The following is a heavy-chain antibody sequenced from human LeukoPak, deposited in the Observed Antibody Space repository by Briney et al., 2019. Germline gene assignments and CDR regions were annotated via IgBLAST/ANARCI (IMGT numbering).Heavy chain of an antibody. D-gene: IGHD2-15*01. J-gene: IGHJ5*02. Sequence: ASAKVSCKASGYTFTSYAMHWVRQAPGQRLEWMGWINAGNDNTKYSRKFQGRVTITRDTSASTAYMELSSLRSEDTAVYYCARDLGYCTGGTCYPNWFDPWGQGTLVTVSS. CDR2: INAGNDNT. CDR3: ARDLGYCTGGTCYPNWFDP. V-gene: IGHV1-3*01. CDR1: GYTFTSYA.